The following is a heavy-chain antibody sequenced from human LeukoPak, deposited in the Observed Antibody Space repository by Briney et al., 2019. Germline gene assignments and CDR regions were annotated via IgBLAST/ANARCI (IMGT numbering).Heavy chain of an antibody. CDR2: ISYDGSNK. CDR1: GFTFSSYA. J-gene: IGHJ4*02. D-gene: IGHD3-22*01. V-gene: IGHV3-30*18. CDR3: AKGGESSGYYGGPDY. Sequence: GRSLRLSCAASGFTFSSYALHWVRQAAGKGLEWVAVISYDGSNKYYVDSVKGRFTISRDNSKNTLYLQMNSLRGEDTAAYYCAKGGESSGYYGGPDYWGQGTLVTVSS.